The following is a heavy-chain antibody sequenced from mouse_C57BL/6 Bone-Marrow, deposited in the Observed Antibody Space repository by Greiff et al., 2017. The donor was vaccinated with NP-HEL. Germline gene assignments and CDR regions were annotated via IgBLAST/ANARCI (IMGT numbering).Heavy chain of an antibody. CDR1: GYTFTSYW. V-gene: IGHV1-69*01. CDR3: ARAGEVYYYGSSFYWYFDV. J-gene: IGHJ1*03. D-gene: IGHD1-1*01. CDR2: LAPSDSYP. Sequence: QVQLQQPGAELVMPGASVKLSCKASGYTFTSYWMHWVKQRPGPGLEWIGELAPSDSYPTYNQKFKGKSTLTVDKSSSTAYMQLSSLTSEDSAVYYWARAGEVYYYGSSFYWYFDVWGTGTTVTVSS.